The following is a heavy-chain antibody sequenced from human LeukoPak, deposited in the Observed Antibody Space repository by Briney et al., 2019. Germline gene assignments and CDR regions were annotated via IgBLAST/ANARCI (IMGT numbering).Heavy chain of an antibody. CDR3: ARDTTVTTNLLNYYYGMDV. CDR1: GXTFSDYY. V-gene: IGHV3-11*05. Sequence: KPGGSLRLSCAASGXTFSDYYMSWIRQAPGKGLEWVSYISSSSSYTNYADSVKGRFTISRDNAKNSLYLQMNSLRAEDTAVYYCARDTTVTTNLLNYYYGMDVWGQGTTVTVSS. D-gene: IGHD4-17*01. J-gene: IGHJ6*02. CDR2: ISSSSSYT.